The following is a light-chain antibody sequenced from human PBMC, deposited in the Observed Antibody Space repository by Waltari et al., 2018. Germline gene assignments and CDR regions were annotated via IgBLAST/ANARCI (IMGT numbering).Light chain of an antibody. CDR1: QSVSSW. Sequence: DIRMTQFPSTLSASVGDRVTIPCRASQSVSSWLAWYPQKPGKAPKLLIYKASNLESGVPSRFSGSGSGKEFTLTISSLQTDDFATYYCEHYNGFPYTFSQGTRLEI. J-gene: IGKJ2*01. CDR3: EHYNGFPYT. CDR2: KAS. V-gene: IGKV1-5*03.